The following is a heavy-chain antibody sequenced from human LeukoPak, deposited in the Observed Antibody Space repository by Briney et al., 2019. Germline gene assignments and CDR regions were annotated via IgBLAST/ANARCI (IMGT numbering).Heavy chain of an antibody. J-gene: IGHJ4*02. D-gene: IGHD3-22*01. CDR2: IYYSGST. V-gene: IGHV4-59*11. Sequence: SETLSLTCTVSGGSISSHYWSWIRQPPGKGLEWIGYIYYSGSTNYNPSLKSRVTISVDTSKNQFSLKLSSVTAADTAVYYCARDVKRYDSSGYYGYHFDYWGQGTLVTVSS. CDR3: ARDVKRYDSSGYYGYHFDY. CDR1: GGSISSHY.